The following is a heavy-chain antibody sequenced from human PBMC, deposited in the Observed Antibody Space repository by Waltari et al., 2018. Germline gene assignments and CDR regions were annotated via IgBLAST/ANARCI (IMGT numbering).Heavy chain of an antibody. V-gene: IGHV3-30*04. CDR1: EFTLSTYA. Sequence: QVQLVESGGGVVQPGRSLRLSCAASEFTLSTYAIHWVRQAPGRRQGWGAVGSYNALNIYYVDAVKGRFTGSRDNSKKTLYLQMNGLRPEDTAVYYCARDYCDRTNCHGMDVWGQGTTVIVSS. D-gene: IGHD3-22*01. CDR2: GSYNALNI. J-gene: IGHJ6*02. CDR3: ARDYCDRTNCHGMDV.